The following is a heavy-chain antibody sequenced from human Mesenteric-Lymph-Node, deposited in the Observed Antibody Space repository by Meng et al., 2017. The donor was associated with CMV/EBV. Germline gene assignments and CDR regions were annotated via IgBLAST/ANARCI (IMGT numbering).Heavy chain of an antibody. CDR2: INSNSGGT. CDR3: ARDNSEPGDGWWFDP. CDR1: GYSFSDYY. J-gene: IGHJ5*02. D-gene: IGHD7-27*01. V-gene: IGHV1-2*02. Sequence: ASVKVSCKASGYSFSDYYIHWVRQAPGQGLEWMGWINSNSGGTNYAQRFQGRVTMTRDTSIDTAYMELSRLRSEDTAVYYCARDNSEPGDGWWFDPWGQGTLVTVSS.